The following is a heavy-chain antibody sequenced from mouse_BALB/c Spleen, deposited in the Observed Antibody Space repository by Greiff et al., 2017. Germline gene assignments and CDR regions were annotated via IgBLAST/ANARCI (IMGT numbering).Heavy chain of an antibody. CDR3: TRGAYYRPMDY. V-gene: IGHV1-69*02. CDR2: IYPSDSYT. Sequence: QVQLQQPGAELVRPGASVKLSCKASGYTFTSYWINWVKQRPGQGLEWIGNIYPSDSYTNYNQKFKDKATLTVDKSSSTAYMQLSSPTSEDSAVYYCTRGAYYRPMDYWGQGTSVTVSS. CDR1: GYTFTSYW. D-gene: IGHD2-14*01. J-gene: IGHJ4*01.